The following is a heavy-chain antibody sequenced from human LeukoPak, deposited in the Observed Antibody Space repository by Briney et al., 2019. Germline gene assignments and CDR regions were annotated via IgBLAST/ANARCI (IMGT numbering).Heavy chain of an antibody. J-gene: IGHJ4*02. D-gene: IGHD1-1*01. CDR1: GYTFTGYY. CDR3: AGYTTGTTD. Sequence: ASVKVSCKASGYTFTGYYMHWVRQAPGQGPEWMGRINPNSGGTNYAQKFQGRVTMTRDTSISTVYMELSRLRSDDTAVYYCAGYTTGTTDWGQGTLVTVSS. CDR2: INPNSGGT. V-gene: IGHV1-2*06.